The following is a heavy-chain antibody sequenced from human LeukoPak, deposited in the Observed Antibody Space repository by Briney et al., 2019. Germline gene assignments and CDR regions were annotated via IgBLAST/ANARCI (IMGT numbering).Heavy chain of an antibody. CDR1: GYTLTELS. CDR2: FDPEDGET. J-gene: IGHJ4*02. V-gene: IGHV1-24*01. Sequence: ASAKVSCKVSGYTLTELSMHWVRQAPGKGLEWMGGFDPEDGETIYAQKFQGRVTMTEDTSTDTAYMELSSLRSEDTAVYYCATDHPSSTSYYYFDYWGQGTLVTVSS. D-gene: IGHD2-2*01. CDR3: ATDHPSSTSYYYFDY.